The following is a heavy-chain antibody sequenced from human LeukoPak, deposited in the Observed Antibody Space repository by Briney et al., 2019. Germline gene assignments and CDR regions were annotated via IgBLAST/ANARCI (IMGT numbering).Heavy chain of an antibody. Sequence: PGGSLRLSCAASGFTFNYAMTWARQPPGKGLEWVSAISGSGGSTYYADSVKGRFTISKDNSKNTLYLLMSSLRPEDTAVYYCAKHADRSGRPRAGFDHWGQGTLVTVSS. V-gene: IGHV3-23*01. CDR3: AKHADRSGRPRAGFDH. CDR1: GFTFNYA. CDR2: ISGSGGST. D-gene: IGHD3-22*01. J-gene: IGHJ4*02.